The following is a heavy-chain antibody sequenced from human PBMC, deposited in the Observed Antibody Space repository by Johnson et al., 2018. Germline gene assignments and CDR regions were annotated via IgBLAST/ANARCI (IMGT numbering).Heavy chain of an antibody. J-gene: IGHJ6*02. CDR3: AKGQDTMIRGVYYYYGMDV. CDR2: IIWTGSTV. D-gene: IGHD3-10*01. CDR1: GFTVDDYA. Sequence: VQLVQSGGGLVQPGRSLRLSCAASGFTVDDYALHWVRPAPGKGLEWVSGIIWTGSTVGYAAPVKGRFTISRDDSKNSLYPQMNSLRAEDTALYYCAKGQDTMIRGVYYYYGMDVWGQGTTVTVSS. V-gene: IGHV3-9*01.